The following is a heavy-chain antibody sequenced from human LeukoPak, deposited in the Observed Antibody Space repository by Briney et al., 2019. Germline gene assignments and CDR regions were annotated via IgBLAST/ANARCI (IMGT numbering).Heavy chain of an antibody. V-gene: IGHV3-23*01. J-gene: IGHJ4*02. CDR1: GFTFSSYA. CDR2: ISGSGGST. Sequence: GGSLRLSCAASGFTFSSYAMSWVRQAPGKGLEWVPAISGSGGSTYYADSVRGRFTISRGNSKNTLYLQMNSLRAEDTAVYYCAKDRGYYDILTGYGTYFDYWGQGTLVTVSS. CDR3: AKDRGYYDILTGYGTYFDY. D-gene: IGHD3-9*01.